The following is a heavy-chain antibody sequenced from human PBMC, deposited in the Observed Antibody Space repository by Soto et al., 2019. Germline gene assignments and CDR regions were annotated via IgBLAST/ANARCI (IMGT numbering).Heavy chain of an antibody. J-gene: IGHJ5*02. Sequence: AASVKVSCKASGYSFISYSMHWVRQAPGQRLEWMGWINVGNGNTRYSQKFQGRVTITRDTSASTSYLELSSLKSEDTAVYYCVRGGSSWYLDWLDPWGQGTLVTVSS. V-gene: IGHV1-3*01. D-gene: IGHD6-13*01. CDR3: VRGGSSWYLDWLDP. CDR2: INVGNGNT. CDR1: GYSFISYS.